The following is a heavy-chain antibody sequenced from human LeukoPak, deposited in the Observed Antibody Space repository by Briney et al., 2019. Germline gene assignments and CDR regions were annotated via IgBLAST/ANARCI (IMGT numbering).Heavy chain of an antibody. CDR2: ISFDGTNK. Sequence: GGSLRLSCTASGVSLSNYAMHWVRRPPGRGLEWVAVISFDGTNKYYGYSVEGRFSVSRDNSKNTLYLQMNSLRPDDTAMYYCATDYGDYEPIDYWGQGTLVTVSS. V-gene: IGHV3-30*04. CDR3: ATDYGDYEPIDY. CDR1: GVSLSNYA. J-gene: IGHJ4*02. D-gene: IGHD4-17*01.